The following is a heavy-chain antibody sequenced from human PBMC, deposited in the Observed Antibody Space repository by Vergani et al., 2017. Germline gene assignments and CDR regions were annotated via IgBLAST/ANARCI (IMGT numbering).Heavy chain of an antibody. CDR2: IYYSGST. D-gene: IGHD1-1*01. V-gene: IGHV4-39*07. J-gene: IGHJ4*02. Sequence: QLQLQESGPGLVKPSETLSLTCSVSGGSISSSSYFWGWIRQPPGQGLEWIGSIYYSGSTYYNPSLKSRVTISVDTSKNQFSLKLSSVTAADTAVYYCARVETGYFDYWGQGTLVTVSS. CDR3: ARVETGYFDY. CDR1: GGSISSSSYF.